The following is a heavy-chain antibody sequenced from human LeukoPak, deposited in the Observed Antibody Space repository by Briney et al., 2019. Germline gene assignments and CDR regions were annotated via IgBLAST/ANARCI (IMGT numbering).Heavy chain of an antibody. CDR2: IRYDGSNK. CDR3: AKGVVPAAIWGVSGFDY. J-gene: IGHJ4*02. CDR1: GFTFSSYG. Sequence: GGSLRLSCAASGFTFSSYGMHWVRQAPGKGLEWVAFIRYDGSNKYYADSVKGRFTISRDNSKNTLYLQINSLRAEDTAVYYCAKGVVPAAIWGVSGFDYWGQGTLVTVSS. D-gene: IGHD2-2*02. V-gene: IGHV3-30*02.